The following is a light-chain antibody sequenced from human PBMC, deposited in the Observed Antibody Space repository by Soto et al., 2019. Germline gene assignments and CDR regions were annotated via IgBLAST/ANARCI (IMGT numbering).Light chain of an antibody. CDR1: SSDIGGYNF. CDR3: SSYSTSNTCVV. Sequence: QSALTQPASVSGSPGQSITISCPGTSSDIGGYNFVSWYQHHPGKVPKLVIFDVSNRPSGVPNRFSGSKSGDTASLTISGLQAEDESDYYCSSYSTSNTCVVFGGGTKLTVL. J-gene: IGLJ2*01. CDR2: DVS. V-gene: IGLV2-14*03.